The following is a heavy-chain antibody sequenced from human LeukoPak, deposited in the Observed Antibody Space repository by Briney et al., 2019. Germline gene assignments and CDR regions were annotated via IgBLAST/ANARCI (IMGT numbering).Heavy chain of an antibody. J-gene: IGHJ4*02. Sequence: SETLSLTCTVSGGSISTYYWSWIRQPAGKGLEWIGRIYTSGSTNYNPSLKSRVTMSVDTSKNQFSLKLSSVTAADTAVYYCASEGAYYGSGSRFDYWGQGTLVTVSS. CDR3: ASEGAYYGSGSRFDY. D-gene: IGHD3-10*01. CDR1: GGSISTYY. CDR2: IYTSGST. V-gene: IGHV4-4*07.